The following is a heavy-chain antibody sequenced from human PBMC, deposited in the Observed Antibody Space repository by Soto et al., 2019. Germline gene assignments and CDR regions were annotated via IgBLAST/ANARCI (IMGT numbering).Heavy chain of an antibody. Sequence: GESLKISCKASGYTFTDYWLGWVRPLPGKGLEWMGIIYPGDSDTRYSPSFQGHVTIIVDKSTSTASLQWNTLKASDTAMYYCARQISNFLYCYYAMDVWGQGTTVTVSS. CDR2: IYPGDSDT. V-gene: IGHV5-51*01. D-gene: IGHD4-4*01. CDR3: ARQISNFLYCYYAMDV. J-gene: IGHJ6*02. CDR1: GYTFTDYW.